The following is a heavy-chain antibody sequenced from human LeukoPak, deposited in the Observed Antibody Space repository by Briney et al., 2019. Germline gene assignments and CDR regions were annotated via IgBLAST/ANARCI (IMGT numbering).Heavy chain of an antibody. D-gene: IGHD1-26*01. CDR1: GGTFSSYA. Sequence: ASVKVSCKASGGTFSSYAISWVRQAPGQGLEWMGGIIPIFGTANYAQKFQGRVTITTDESTSTAYMELSSLRSEDTAVYYCAGPSGSYYVGAFDIWGQGTMVTVSS. CDR2: IIPIFGTA. V-gene: IGHV1-69*05. J-gene: IGHJ3*02. CDR3: AGPSGSYYVGAFDI.